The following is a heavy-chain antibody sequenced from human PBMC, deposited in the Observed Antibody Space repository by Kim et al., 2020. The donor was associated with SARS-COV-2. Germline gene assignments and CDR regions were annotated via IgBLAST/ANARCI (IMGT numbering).Heavy chain of an antibody. Sequence: SVKVSCKASGGTFGTYTITWVRQAPGQGLEWMGGIIPIFGTPDYAQNFQGRVTISADESTSTAYMELSSLRSEDTAVYYCAKKEIVGPLDCWGHGTLVTVSS. CDR3: AKKEIVGPLDC. CDR2: IIPIFGTP. D-gene: IGHD2-15*01. V-gene: IGHV1-69*13. J-gene: IGHJ4*01. CDR1: GGTFGTYT.